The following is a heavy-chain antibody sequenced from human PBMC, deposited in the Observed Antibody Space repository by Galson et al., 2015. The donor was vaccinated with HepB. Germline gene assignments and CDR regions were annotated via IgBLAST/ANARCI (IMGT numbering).Heavy chain of an antibody. CDR2: IKKKTDGGTT. CDR3: TTEILKVPAVKKSERASFDY. Sequence: SLRLSCAASGFTFGNAWMSWVRQAPGKGLEWVGRIKKKTDGGTTDYAAPVKGRFTISRDDSKNTLYLQMNGLRTEDTAVYYCTTEILKVPAVKKSERASFDYWGQGTLVTVSS. V-gene: IGHV3-15*05. D-gene: IGHD2-2*01. J-gene: IGHJ4*02. CDR1: GFTFGNAW.